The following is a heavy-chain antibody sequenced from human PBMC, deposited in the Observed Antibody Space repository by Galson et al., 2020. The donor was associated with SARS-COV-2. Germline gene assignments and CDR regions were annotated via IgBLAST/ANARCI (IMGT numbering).Heavy chain of an antibody. V-gene: IGHV3-30*18. Sequence: GESLKISCAASGFTFSSYGMHWVRQAPGKGLEWVAVISYDGSNKYYADSVKGRFTISRDNSKNTLYLQMNSLRAEDTAVYYCAKEGLRSTAAAVQKGGWFDPWGQGTLVTVSS. CDR3: AKEGLRSTAAAVQKGGWFDP. CDR1: GFTFSSYG. D-gene: IGHD6-13*01. J-gene: IGHJ5*02. CDR2: ISYDGSNK.